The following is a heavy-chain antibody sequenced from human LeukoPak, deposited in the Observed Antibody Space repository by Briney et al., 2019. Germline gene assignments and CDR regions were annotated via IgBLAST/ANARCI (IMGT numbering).Heavy chain of an antibody. J-gene: IGHJ4*02. CDR3: AKGPDIVVVPAAIAY. V-gene: IGHV3-23*01. D-gene: IGHD2-2*01. CDR2: ISGSGGST. Sequence: GGSLRLSCAASGFTFSSYAMSWVRQAPGKGLEWGSAISGSGGSTYYADSVKGRFTISRDNSKNTLYLQMNSLRAEDTAVYYCAKGPDIVVVPAAIAYWGQGTLVTVSS. CDR1: GFTFSSYA.